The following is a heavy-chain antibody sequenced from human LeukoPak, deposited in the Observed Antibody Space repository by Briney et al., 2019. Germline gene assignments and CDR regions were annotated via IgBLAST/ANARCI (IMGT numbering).Heavy chain of an antibody. J-gene: IGHJ5*02. CDR1: GGSISSGGYS. CDR2: IYHSGST. V-gene: IGHV4-30-2*01. D-gene: IGHD6-13*01. CDR3: ARGVYSSSWYDLGWFDP. Sequence: SETLSLTCAVSGGSISSGGYSWSWIRQPPGKGLEWIGYIYHSGSTYYNPSLKSRVTISVDRSKNQFSLKLSSVTAADTAVYYCARGVYSSSWYDLGWFDPWGQGTLVTVSS.